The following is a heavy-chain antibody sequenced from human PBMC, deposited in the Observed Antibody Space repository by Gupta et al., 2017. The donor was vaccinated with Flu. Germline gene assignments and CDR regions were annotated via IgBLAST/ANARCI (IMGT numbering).Heavy chain of an antibody. CDR3: ARGGPYSSGWYGGGMDV. V-gene: IGHV3-20*01. J-gene: IGHJ6*02. CDR2: INWNGGST. Sequence: GMSWVRQAPGKGLEWVSGINWNGGSTGYADSVKGRFTISRDNAKNSLYLQMNSLRAEDTALYHCARGGPYSSGWYGGGMDVWGQGTTVTVSS. CDR1: G. D-gene: IGHD6-19*01.